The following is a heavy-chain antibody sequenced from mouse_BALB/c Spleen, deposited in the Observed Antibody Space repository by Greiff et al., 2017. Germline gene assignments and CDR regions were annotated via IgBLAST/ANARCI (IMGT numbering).Heavy chain of an antibody. J-gene: IGHJ2*01. CDR3: ARGPHYYGYGVLDY. CDR2: ISYSGST. CDR1: GYSITSDYA. V-gene: IGHV3-2*02. D-gene: IGHD1-2*01. Sequence: EVQLQESGPGLVKPSQSLSLTCTVTGYSITSDYAWNWIRQFPGNKLEWMGYISYSGSTSYNPSLKSRISITRDTSKNQFFLQLNSVTTEDTATYYCARGPHYYGYGVLDYWGQGTTLTVSS.